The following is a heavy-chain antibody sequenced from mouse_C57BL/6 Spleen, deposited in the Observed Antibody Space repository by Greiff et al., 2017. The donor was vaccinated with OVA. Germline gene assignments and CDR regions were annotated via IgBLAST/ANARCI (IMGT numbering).Heavy chain of an antibody. J-gene: IGHJ2*01. D-gene: IGHD2-1*01. CDR3: VRHNHGNYFDY. CDR1: GFSFNTYA. CDR2: IRSKSNNYAT. V-gene: IGHV10-1*01. Sequence: EVKVVESGGGLVQPKGSLKLSCAASGFSFNTYAMNWVRQAPGKGLEWVARIRSKSNNYATYYADSVKDRFTISRDDSESMLYLQMNNLKTEDTAMYYCVRHNHGNYFDYWGQGTTLTVSS.